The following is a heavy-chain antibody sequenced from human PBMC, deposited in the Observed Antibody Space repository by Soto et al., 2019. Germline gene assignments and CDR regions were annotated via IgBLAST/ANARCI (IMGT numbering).Heavy chain of an antibody. V-gene: IGHV3-11*06. D-gene: IGHD6-13*01. Sequence: LXLSVAASGFTFSDYYMSWIRQVPGKGLEWVAYISGTSNSIPYADSVKGRFTISRDNAKNSLYLQMNSLRAEDTAVYYCARVAVLTEAGTTDYWGQGTLVTVS. CDR3: ARVAVLTEAGTTDY. J-gene: IGHJ4*02. CDR2: ISGTSNSI. CDR1: GFTFSDYY.